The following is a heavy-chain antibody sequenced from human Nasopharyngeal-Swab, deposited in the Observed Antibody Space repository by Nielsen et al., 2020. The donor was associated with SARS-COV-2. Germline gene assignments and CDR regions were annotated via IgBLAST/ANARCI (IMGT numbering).Heavy chain of an antibody. Sequence: ALVKVSCKASGYTFTSYYMHWVRQAPGQGLEWMGIINPSGGSTSYAQKFQGRVTMTRDTSTSTVYMELSSLRSEDTAVYYCARDRISQQLVRGFWFDPWGQGTLVTVSS. CDR1: GYTFTSYY. CDR2: INPSGGST. V-gene: IGHV1-46*01. D-gene: IGHD6-13*01. J-gene: IGHJ5*02. CDR3: ARDRISQQLVRGFWFDP.